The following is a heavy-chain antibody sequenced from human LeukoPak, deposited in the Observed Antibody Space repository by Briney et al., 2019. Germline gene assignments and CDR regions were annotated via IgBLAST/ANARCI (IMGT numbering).Heavy chain of an antibody. D-gene: IGHD1-26*01. V-gene: IGHV3-21*01. Sequence: KPGGSLRLSCAASGFTFNVLHMNWVRQAPGKGLEWISSITSSGTYITYADSIQGRFTISRDNAKNSLYLQMNSLRVDDTALYYCARASGGWDLDYWGHGTLVTVSS. CDR3: ARASGGWDLDY. J-gene: IGHJ4*01. CDR2: ITSSGTYI. CDR1: GFTFNVLH.